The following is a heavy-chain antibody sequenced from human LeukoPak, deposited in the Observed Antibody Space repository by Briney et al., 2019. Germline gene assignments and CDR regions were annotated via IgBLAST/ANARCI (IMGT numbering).Heavy chain of an antibody. CDR1: GGSFSGDY. CDR2: INHSGST. J-gene: IGHJ4*02. D-gene: IGHD2-2*01. CDR3: ARGPFKRRLGYRSSTSCYAGVNYFDY. Sequence: PSGTLSLTCAVYGGSFSGDYWSWIRQPPGKGLEWIGEINHSGSTNYNPSLKSQVTLSVDTSKTQFSLKLSSVTAADTAVYYCARGPFKRRLGYRSSTSCYAGVNYFDYWGQGTLVTVSS. V-gene: IGHV4-34*01.